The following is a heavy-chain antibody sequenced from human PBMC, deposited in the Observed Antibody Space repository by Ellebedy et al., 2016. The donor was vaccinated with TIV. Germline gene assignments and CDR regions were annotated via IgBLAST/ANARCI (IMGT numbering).Heavy chain of an antibody. J-gene: IGHJ6*02. Sequence: MPSETLSLTCTVSGGSISSYSWSWFRQPDGRGREWIVRIYRTGSSNYNPSLKSRVTMSVDRSKNQFSLKVNSVIAADTAMYYCARDRDREVSDVWGQGTTVTVSS. V-gene: IGHV4-4*07. CDR1: GGSISSYS. CDR3: ARDRDREVSDV. CDR2: IYRTGSS. D-gene: IGHD5/OR15-5a*01.